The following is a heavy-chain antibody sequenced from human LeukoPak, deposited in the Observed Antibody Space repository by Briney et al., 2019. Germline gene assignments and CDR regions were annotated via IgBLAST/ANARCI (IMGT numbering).Heavy chain of an antibody. CDR2: ISSSGSTI. D-gene: IGHD5-18*01. Sequence: GGSLRLSCAASGFTFSSYEMNWVRQAPGKGLEWVSYISSSGSTIYYADSVKGRFTISRGNAKNSLYLQMNSLRAEDTAVYYCARDTAKIDYWGQGTLVTVSS. J-gene: IGHJ4*02. V-gene: IGHV3-48*03. CDR3: ARDTAKIDY. CDR1: GFTFSSYE.